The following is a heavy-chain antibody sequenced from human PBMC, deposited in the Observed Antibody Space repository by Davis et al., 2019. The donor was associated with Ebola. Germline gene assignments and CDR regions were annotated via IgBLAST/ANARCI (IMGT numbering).Heavy chain of an antibody. V-gene: IGHV4-59*11. D-gene: IGHD6-6*01. CDR3: ATNSSSTAGFDS. CDR2: IHYGGAT. J-gene: IGHJ4*02. Sequence: PGGSLRLSCSVSGGSLSSHYWTWIRQPPGKGLEWIGQIHYGGATNYNPSLRSRFIISADMSRNQFSLRLTSVTAADTAVYYCATNSSSTAGFDSWGQGTLVTVSS. CDR1: GGSLSSHY.